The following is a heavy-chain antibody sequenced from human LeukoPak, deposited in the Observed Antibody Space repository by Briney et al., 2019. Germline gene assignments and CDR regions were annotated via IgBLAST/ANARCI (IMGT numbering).Heavy chain of an antibody. CDR1: GYTFTIYG. D-gene: IGHD5-18*01. J-gene: IGHJ6*03. V-gene: IGHV1-18*01. Sequence: ASVKVSYKASGYTFTIYGISWVRQAPGQGLEWMGWISANNGNTNYAQKRQGRVTMTTDTSTSTAYMELRSLRSDDTAVYYCARAGGNSYAYMDVWGKGTTVSVSS. CDR2: ISANNGNT. CDR3: ARAGGNSYAYMDV.